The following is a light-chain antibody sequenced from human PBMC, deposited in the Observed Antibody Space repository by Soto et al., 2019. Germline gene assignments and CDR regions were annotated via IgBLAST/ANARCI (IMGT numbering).Light chain of an antibody. V-gene: IGLV8-61*01. J-gene: IGLJ2*01. CDR2: STN. Sequence: QAVVTQEPSFSVSPGGTVTLTCGLSSGSVSTSYYPSWYQQTPGQAPRTLIYSTNTRSSGVPDRFSGSILGNKAALTITGAKADDDSDYYGVLYMGSGISGFGGGTKFTVL. CDR1: SGSVSTSYY. CDR3: VLYMGSGISG.